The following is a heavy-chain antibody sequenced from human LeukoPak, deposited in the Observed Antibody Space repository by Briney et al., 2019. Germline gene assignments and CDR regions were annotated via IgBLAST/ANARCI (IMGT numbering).Heavy chain of an antibody. V-gene: IGHV3-23*01. CDR2: ITGSGGDT. D-gene: IGHD3-10*01. CDR3: AKESGSAYDY. CDR1: GFTFSSRA. J-gene: IGHJ4*02. Sequence: GGSLSLSCAVSGFTFSSRAMSWVRQAPGQGLEWVSAITGSGGDTYYADSVRGRFTISRDNSRNTLYLQMNSLRAEDTAVYYCAKESGSAYDYWGQGALVTVSS.